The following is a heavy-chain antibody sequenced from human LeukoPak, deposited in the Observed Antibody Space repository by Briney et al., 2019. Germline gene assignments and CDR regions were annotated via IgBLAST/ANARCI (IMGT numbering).Heavy chain of an antibody. D-gene: IGHD6-25*01. CDR1: GFTVSSNY. Sequence: GGSLRLSCAASGFTVSSNYMSWVRQAPGKGLEWVSVIYSGGSTYYADSVKGRFTISRDNSKNTLHLQMNSLRAEDTAVYYCARWGSVDAFDIWGQGTMVTVSS. CDR3: ARWGSVDAFDI. V-gene: IGHV3-66*01. J-gene: IGHJ3*02. CDR2: IYSGGST.